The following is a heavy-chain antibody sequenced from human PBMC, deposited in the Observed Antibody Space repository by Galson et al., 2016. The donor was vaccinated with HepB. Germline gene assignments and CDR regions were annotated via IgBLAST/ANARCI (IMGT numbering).Heavy chain of an antibody. CDR1: GYRFSNFW. V-gene: IGHV5-51*01. J-gene: IGHJ4*02. D-gene: IGHD4-11*01. CDR2: IYPGDSNT. CDR3: SRGDSSDY. Sequence: QSGAEVKQPGESLKVSCKGSGYRFSNFWINWVRQVPGKGPEWMGIIYPGDSNTKYSPSFEGQVTISADKSISTVYLQWSSLRASDTAMYFCSRGDSSDYWGQGTLVTVSS.